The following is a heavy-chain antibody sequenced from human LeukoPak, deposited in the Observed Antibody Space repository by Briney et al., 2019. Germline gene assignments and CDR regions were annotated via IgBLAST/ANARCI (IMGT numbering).Heavy chain of an antibody. CDR2: IYYSGST. CDR1: GGSISSSSYY. Sequence: SETLSLTCTVSGGSISSSSYYWGWIRQPPGKGLEWIGSIYYSGSTYYNPSLKSRVTISVDTSKNQFSLKLSSVTAADTAVYYCARDPLDSSSPRGGRLNYWGQGTLVTVSS. J-gene: IGHJ4*02. V-gene: IGHV4-39*02. CDR3: ARDPLDSSSPRGGRLNY. D-gene: IGHD6-13*01.